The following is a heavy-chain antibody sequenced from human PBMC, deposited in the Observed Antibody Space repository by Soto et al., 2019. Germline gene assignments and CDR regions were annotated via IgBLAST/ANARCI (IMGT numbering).Heavy chain of an antibody. V-gene: IGHV1-18*01. D-gene: IGHD3-3*01. Sequence: ASVKVSCKASGYTFTSYGISWVRQAPGQGLEWMGWISAYNGNTNYAQKLQGRVTMTTDTSTSTAYMELRSLRSDDTAVYYCARARITIFGVADYYYYYMDVWGKGTTVTVSS. CDR1: GYTFTSYG. CDR2: ISAYNGNT. CDR3: ARARITIFGVADYYYYYMDV. J-gene: IGHJ6*03.